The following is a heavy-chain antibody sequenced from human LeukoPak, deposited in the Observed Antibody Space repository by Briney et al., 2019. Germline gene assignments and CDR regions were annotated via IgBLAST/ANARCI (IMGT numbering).Heavy chain of an antibody. J-gene: IGHJ4*02. CDR1: GGSISSSSYY. CDR2: IYYSGST. D-gene: IGHD3-22*01. CDR3: ARHPISKYYYDSSGYLDY. Sequence: PSETLSLTCTVSGGSISSSSYYWGWIRQPPGKGLEWIGSIYYSGSTYYNPSLKSRVTISVDTSKNQFSLKLSSVTAADTAVYYCARHPISKYYYDSSGYLDYWGQGTLVTVSS. V-gene: IGHV4-39*01.